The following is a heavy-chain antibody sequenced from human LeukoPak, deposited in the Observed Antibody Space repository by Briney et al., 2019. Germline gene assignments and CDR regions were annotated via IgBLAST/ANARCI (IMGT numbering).Heavy chain of an antibody. CDR1: GFTFSNYW. J-gene: IGHJ4*02. V-gene: IGHV3-7*01. Sequence: GGSLRLSCEGSGFTFSNYWMGWVRQAPGKGLQWVANIKTDGSEKYYVDSVKGRFTISRDNAKNSLYLQMNSLRAEDTAVYYCARDPYYDILTGYQAFDYWGQGTLVTVSS. CDR2: IKTDGSEK. D-gene: IGHD3-9*01. CDR3: ARDPYYDILTGYQAFDY.